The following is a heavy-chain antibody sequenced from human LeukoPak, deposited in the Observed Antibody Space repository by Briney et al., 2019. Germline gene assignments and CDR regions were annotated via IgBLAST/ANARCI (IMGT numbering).Heavy chain of an antibody. CDR2: MYNSGST. CDR3: ARHLRRIGYGGNSPPYNWFDP. CDR1: GGSISSYY. J-gene: IGHJ5*02. V-gene: IGHV4-59*08. D-gene: IGHD4-23*01. Sequence: SETLSLTCTVSGGSISSYYWSWIRQPPGKGLEWIGYMYNSGSTNYNPSLKGRVTISVDTSKNQFSLKLSSVTAADTAVYYCARHLRRIGYGGNSPPYNWFDPWGQGTLVTVSS.